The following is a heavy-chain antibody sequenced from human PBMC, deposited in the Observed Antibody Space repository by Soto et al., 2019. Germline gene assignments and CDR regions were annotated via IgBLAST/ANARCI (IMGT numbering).Heavy chain of an antibody. D-gene: IGHD2-2*01. CDR3: ARVPDR. Sequence: SETLSLTCAVSGGSIRSGGYSWSWIRQPPGKGLEWIGYIYHSGSTYYNPSLKSRVTISVDRSKNQFSLKLSTVTAADTAVYYCARVPDRWGQGTLVTVSS. CDR2: IYHSGST. J-gene: IGHJ5*02. CDR1: GGSIRSGGYS. V-gene: IGHV4-30-2*01.